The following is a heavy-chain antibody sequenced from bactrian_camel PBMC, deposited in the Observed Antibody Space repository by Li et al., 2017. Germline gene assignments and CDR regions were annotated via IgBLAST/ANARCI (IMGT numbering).Heavy chain of an antibody. CDR1: EYSYINKC. J-gene: IGHJ4*01. D-gene: IGHD4*01. CDR2: IWSHTSRL. V-gene: IGHV3S66*01. Sequence: QLVESGGGSVQAGGSLRLSCAASEYSYINKCMGWFRQAPGKEREVVAAIWSHTSRLEYVDSVKGRFTISRDNAKNTLYLQMNSLKPEDTAMYYCAADPVGSAIMLNSDYDFEHWGRGTQVTVS. CDR3: AADPVGSAIMLNSDYDFEH.